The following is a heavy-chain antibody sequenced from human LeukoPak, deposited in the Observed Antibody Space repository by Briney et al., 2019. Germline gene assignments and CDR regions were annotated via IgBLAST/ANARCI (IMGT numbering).Heavy chain of an antibody. J-gene: IGHJ4*02. V-gene: IGHV4-34*01. Sequence: SETLSLTCAVYGGSFSGYYWSWIRQPPGKGLEWIGEINHNGSTNYNASLKSRVTISVNTSKNQFSLKLSSVTAADKAVYYCARGVITFGGVIVIVTPYFFDYWGQGTLVTVSS. CDR2: INHNGST. D-gene: IGHD3-16*02. CDR1: GGSFSGYY. CDR3: ARGVITFGGVIVIVTPYFFDY.